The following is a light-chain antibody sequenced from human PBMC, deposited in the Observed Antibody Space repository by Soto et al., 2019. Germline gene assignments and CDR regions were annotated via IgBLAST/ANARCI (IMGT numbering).Light chain of an antibody. CDR1: QGISSW. CDR2: GAS. Sequence: DIQMTQSPSSVSASLGDRVTITCRASQGISSWLAWYQQKAGKAPKLLIYGASSLQSGVPSRFSGSGSGTEFILTISSLQPDDFTTYYCQHYGGMWTFGQGTRLEIK. J-gene: IGKJ5*01. V-gene: IGKV1-5*01. CDR3: QHYGGMWT.